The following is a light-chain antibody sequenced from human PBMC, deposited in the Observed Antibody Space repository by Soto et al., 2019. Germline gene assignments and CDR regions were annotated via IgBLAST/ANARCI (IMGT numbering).Light chain of an antibody. CDR1: QSVSSSY. CDR2: DAS. J-gene: IGKJ1*01. Sequence: EVVLTQSPGTLSLSPGERATLSCRASQSVSSSYLAWYQQKPGQAPRLLIYDASSRATGIPDRFSGSGSGTDFTLTISRLEPEDFAVYFCQHCGISPHTFGQGTKVEI. CDR3: QHCGISPHT. V-gene: IGKV3-20*01.